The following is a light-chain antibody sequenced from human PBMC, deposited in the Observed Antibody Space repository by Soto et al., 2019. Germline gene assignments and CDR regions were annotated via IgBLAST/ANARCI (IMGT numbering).Light chain of an antibody. CDR2: GAS. V-gene: IGKV3-15*01. CDR1: QSVSSN. CDR3: QQYNNWPIT. Sequence: EIAMTQSPATLSVSPGERATLSCRASQSVSSNLAWYQQKPGQAPRLLIYGASTRATAIPARFSGSGSGTEFTLTISSLQSEDFALYYCQQYNNWPITFGQGTRLEIK. J-gene: IGKJ5*01.